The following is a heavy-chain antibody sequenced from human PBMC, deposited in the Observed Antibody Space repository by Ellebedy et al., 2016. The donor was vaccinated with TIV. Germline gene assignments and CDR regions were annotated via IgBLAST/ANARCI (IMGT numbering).Heavy chain of an antibody. CDR2: ISSTVST. D-gene: IGHD2-15*01. Sequence: SETLSLTXFVSGDSINSVDYYWTWIRQQPGKGLEWIGHISSTVSTVYNPSLRSRLAISSDTSKRHFSLKLTSVTAADTAVYYCARNDSTDKRTIDYWGQGTLVTVSS. CDR1: GDSINSVDYY. CDR3: ARNDSTDKRTIDY. V-gene: IGHV4-31*03. J-gene: IGHJ4*02.